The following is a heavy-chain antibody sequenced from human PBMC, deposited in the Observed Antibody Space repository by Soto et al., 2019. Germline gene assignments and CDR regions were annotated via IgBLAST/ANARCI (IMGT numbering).Heavy chain of an antibody. CDR2: IYYSGST. J-gene: IGHJ3*02. CDR3: ARAWRDYDRAFDI. V-gene: IGHV4-30-4*01. CDR1: GGSISSGDYY. Sequence: PSETLSLTCTVSGGSISSGDYYWSWIRQPPGKGLEWIGYIYYSGSTYYNPSLKSRVTISVDTSKNQFSLKLSSVTAADTAVYYCARAWRDYDRAFDIWGQGTMVTVSS. D-gene: IGHD4-17*01.